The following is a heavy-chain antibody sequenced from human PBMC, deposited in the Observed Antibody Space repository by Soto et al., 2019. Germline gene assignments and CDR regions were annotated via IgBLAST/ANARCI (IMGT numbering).Heavy chain of an antibody. CDR1: GYTFSDYY. CDR3: ARESGGATATLDYYYFYMDV. CDR2: INPNSGDA. D-gene: IGHD5-12*01. V-gene: IGHV1-2*06. J-gene: IGHJ6*03. Sequence: ASVKVSCKASGYTFSDYYLHWVRQAPGQGPERMGRINPNSGDAKFAQKFQGRVTMTRDTSVRTAFMELNWLKSDDTAVYYCARESGGATATLDYYYFYMDVWGKGTTVTV.